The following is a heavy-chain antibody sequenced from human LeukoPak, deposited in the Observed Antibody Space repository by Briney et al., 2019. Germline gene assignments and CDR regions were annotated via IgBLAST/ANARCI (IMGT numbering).Heavy chain of an antibody. CDR2: INPNSGGT. D-gene: IGHD3-16*02. Sequence: EASVKVSCKASGYTFTGYYMHWVRQAPGQGLEWMGWINPNSGGTNYALKFQGRVTMTRDTSISTAYMELSRLRSDDTAVYYCASYSGLRLGELSLYLIDYWGQGTLVTVSS. V-gene: IGHV1-2*02. J-gene: IGHJ4*02. CDR3: ASYSGLRLGELSLYLIDY. CDR1: GYTFTGYY.